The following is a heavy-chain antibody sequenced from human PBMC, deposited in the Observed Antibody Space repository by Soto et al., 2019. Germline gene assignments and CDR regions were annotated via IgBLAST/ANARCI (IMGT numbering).Heavy chain of an antibody. Sequence: SVKVSCKASGFTFTSSAVQWVRQARGQRLEWIGWIVVGSGNTNYAQKFQERVTITRDMSTSTAYMELSSLRSEDTAVYYCAADTLVVITTSYYYYYGMDVWGQGTTVTVSS. J-gene: IGHJ6*02. D-gene: IGHD3-22*01. CDR2: IVVGSGNT. V-gene: IGHV1-58*01. CDR1: GFTFTSSA. CDR3: AADTLVVITTSYYYYYGMDV.